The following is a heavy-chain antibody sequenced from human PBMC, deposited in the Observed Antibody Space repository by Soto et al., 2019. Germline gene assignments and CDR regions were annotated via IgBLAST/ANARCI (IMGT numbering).Heavy chain of an antibody. J-gene: IGHJ6*02. D-gene: IGHD6-13*01. CDR2: IWYDGSNK. V-gene: IGHV3-33*01. CDR3: STDDSGSWPYYYYCMDV. Sequence: QVQLVESGGGVVQPGRSLRLSCAASGFTFSSYGMHWVRQAPGKGLEWVAVIWYDGSNKYYADSVKGRFTISRDNSKNTLYLQMNSLRAEDKAVYNCSTDDSGSWPYYYYCMDVWGQGTTVTVFS. CDR1: GFTFSSYG.